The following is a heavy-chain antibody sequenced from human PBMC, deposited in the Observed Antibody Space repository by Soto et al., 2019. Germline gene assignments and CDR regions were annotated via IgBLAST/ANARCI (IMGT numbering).Heavy chain of an antibody. CDR2: ISYDGSNK. V-gene: IGHV3-30*18. J-gene: IGHJ6*02. Sequence: GGSLRLSCAASGLTFSSYGMHWVRQAPGKGLEWVAVISYDGSNKYYAYSVNGRFTISRDNSKDTLYLQMNSLRAEDTAVYYCAKDRVLQEVWIQFLPPYYGMDVWGQGTTVTVSS. CDR3: AKDRVLQEVWIQFLPPYYGMDV. CDR1: GLTFSSYG. D-gene: IGHD5-18*01.